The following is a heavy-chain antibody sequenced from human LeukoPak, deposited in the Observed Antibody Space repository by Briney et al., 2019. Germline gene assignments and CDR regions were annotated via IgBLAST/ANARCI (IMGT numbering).Heavy chain of an antibody. CDR1: GFTFSSYS. CDR2: ISSSSTI. J-gene: IGHJ4*02. CDR3: ARGPIFGVVIRLVDY. Sequence: GGSLRLSCAASGFTFSSYSMNWVRQAPGKGLEWVSYISSSSTIYYADSVKGRFTISSDNAKNSLYLQMNSLRAEDTAVYYCARGPIFGVVIRLVDYWGQGTLVTVSS. D-gene: IGHD3-3*01. V-gene: IGHV3-48*01.